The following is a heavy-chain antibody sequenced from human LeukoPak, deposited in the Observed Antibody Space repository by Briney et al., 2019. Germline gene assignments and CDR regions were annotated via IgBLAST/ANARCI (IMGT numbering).Heavy chain of an antibody. J-gene: IGHJ4*02. V-gene: IGHV3-43*02. CDR1: GFTFDDYA. D-gene: IGHD1-7*01. CDR3: AKDISNWNSRHFDY. Sequence: TGGSLRLSCAASGFTFDDYAMHWVRHVPGKGLEWGSLISGNGGNTYYADSVKGRFTFSRDNSKNSLYLQMNSLRTEDTALYYCAKDISNWNSRHFDYWGQGTLVTVSS. CDR2: ISGNGGNT.